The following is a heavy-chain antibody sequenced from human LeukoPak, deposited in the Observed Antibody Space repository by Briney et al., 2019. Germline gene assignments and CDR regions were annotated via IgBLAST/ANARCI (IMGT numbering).Heavy chain of an antibody. D-gene: IGHD6-13*01. CDR1: GFTLSTYA. CDR3: AKSPRSAADNWFDP. J-gene: IGHJ5*02. Sequence: GGSLRLSCAASGFTLSTYAMNWVRQAPGKGLEWVSGISAGGGSTYYADSVKGRFTISRDNSKNTLYLQMNSLTVEDTAVYYCAKSPRSAADNWFDPWGQGTLVTVSS. V-gene: IGHV3-23*01. CDR2: ISAGGGST.